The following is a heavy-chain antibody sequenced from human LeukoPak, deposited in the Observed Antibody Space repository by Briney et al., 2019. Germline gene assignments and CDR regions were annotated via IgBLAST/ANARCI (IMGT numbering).Heavy chain of an antibody. CDR1: GGSMTTHH. CDR2: VFDSGRT. Sequence: SETLSLTCTVSGGSMTTHHWNWIRQTPGKGLEWIGYVFDSGRTKVNPSLTSRVTLSTDTSKNQLSLRLSSVTAADTAVYYCTTIKRGNIFGYFDFWGQGILVTVSS. J-gene: IGHJ4*02. CDR3: TTIKRGNIFGYFDF. D-gene: IGHD5-18*01. V-gene: IGHV4-59*11.